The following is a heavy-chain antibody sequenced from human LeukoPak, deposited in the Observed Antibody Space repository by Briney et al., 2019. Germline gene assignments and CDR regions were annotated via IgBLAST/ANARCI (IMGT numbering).Heavy chain of an antibody. V-gene: IGHV4-4*07. D-gene: IGHD3-22*01. CDR2: IYTSGST. CDR1: GGSISSYY. Sequence: SETLSLTCTVSGGSISSYYWSWIRQPAGKGLEWIGRIYTSGSTNYNPSLKSRVTMSVDTSKNQFSLKLSSVTAADTAVYYCARGQYDSSGYTFDYWGQGTLVTVSS. J-gene: IGHJ4*02. CDR3: ARGQYDSSGYTFDY.